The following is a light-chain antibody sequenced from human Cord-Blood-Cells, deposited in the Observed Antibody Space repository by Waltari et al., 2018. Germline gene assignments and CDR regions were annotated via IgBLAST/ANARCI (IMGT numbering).Light chain of an antibody. CDR1: QRRLNSDGKTY. CDR2: AVS. Sequence: DIVMTHTPLSLSVTPGQPASISCKSSQRRLNSDGKTYLNWYLQKPGKPPQLLIYAVSNLFSGVPDRFSGSGSGTDFTLKISRVEAEDVGVYYCMQSIQLPWTFGQGTKVEIK. J-gene: IGKJ1*01. V-gene: IGKV2D-29*01. CDR3: MQSIQLPWT.